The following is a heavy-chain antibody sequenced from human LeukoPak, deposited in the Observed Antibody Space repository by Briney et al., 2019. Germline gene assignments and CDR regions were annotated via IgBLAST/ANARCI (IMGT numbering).Heavy chain of an antibody. V-gene: IGHV4-61*08. J-gene: IGHJ5*02. CDR3: ARGGYYGSGNDFRFDP. Sequence: PSETLSLTCTVSGGSITNGGYYWSWLRQSPGKGLECIGYIHYTGSTNYNPSLKSRVTISVETSKNQFSLKLKSVTAADTAVYYCARGGYYGSGNDFRFDPWGQGTLVTVSS. CDR1: GGSITNGGYY. CDR2: IHYTGST. D-gene: IGHD3-10*01.